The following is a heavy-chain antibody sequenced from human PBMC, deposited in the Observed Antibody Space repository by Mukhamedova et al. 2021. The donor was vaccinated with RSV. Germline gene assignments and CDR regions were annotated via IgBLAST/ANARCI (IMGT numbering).Heavy chain of an antibody. V-gene: IGHV3-53*01. J-gene: IGHJ4*02. D-gene: IGHD3-16*02. CDR2: LYSGGST. CDR3: ARGGYVWGRYRYYFDS. Sequence: GKGLEWVSVLYSGGSTYYADSVKGRFTISRDNSNNTLYLQMNSLRAEDTAVYYCARGGYVWGRYRYYFDSWGQGTLVTISS.